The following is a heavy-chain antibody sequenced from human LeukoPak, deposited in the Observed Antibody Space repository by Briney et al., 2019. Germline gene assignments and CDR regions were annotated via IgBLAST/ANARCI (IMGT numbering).Heavy chain of an antibody. J-gene: IGHJ3*02. D-gene: IGHD3-9*01. V-gene: IGHV3-33*01. CDR2: IWYDGSNK. CDR3: ARGFGRYLPPGNDAFDI. Sequence: TGGSLRLSCAASRFTFSTYGMHWVRQAPGRGLEWVAFIWYDGSNKYYADSVEGRFTISRDNSKNTLYLQMNSLRAEDTAVYYCARGFGRYLPPGNDAFDIWGQGTMVTVSS. CDR1: RFTFSTYG.